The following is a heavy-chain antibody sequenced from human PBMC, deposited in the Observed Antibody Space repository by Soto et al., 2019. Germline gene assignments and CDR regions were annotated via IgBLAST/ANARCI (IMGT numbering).Heavy chain of an antibody. J-gene: IGHJ4*02. D-gene: IGHD3-9*01. CDR3: ARGSENYDILTGPTYYFDY. CDR2: IIPILGIA. V-gene: IGHV1-69*02. Sequence: SVKVSCKASGGTSSSYTISWVRQAPGQGLEWMGRIIPILGIANYAQKFQGRVTITADKSTSTAYMELSSLRSEDTAVYYCARGSENYDILTGPTYYFDYWGQGTLVTVSS. CDR1: GGTSSSYT.